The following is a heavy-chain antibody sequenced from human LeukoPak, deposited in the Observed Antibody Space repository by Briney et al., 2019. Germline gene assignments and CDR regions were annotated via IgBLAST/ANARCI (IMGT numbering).Heavy chain of an antibody. J-gene: IGHJ4*02. CDR3: ARVSEVAMVVTQVLLGY. CDR2: IIPIFGTA. V-gene: IGHV1-69*05. Sequence: ASVKVSCKASGGTFSSYAISWVRQAPGQGLEWMGRIIPIFGTANYAQKFQGRVTIITDESTSTAYMELSSLRSDDTAVYYCARVSEVAMVVTQVLLGYWGQGTLVTVSS. D-gene: IGHD4-23*01. CDR1: GGTFSSYA.